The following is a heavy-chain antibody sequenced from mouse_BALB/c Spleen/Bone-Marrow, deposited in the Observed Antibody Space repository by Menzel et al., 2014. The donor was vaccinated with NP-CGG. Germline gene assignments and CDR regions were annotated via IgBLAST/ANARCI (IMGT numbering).Heavy chain of an antibody. Sequence: SGAELVKPGASVRLSCTASGFNIKDIYIHWMKQRPEQGLEWIGRIDPANGYTKFDPKFQDKATITADTSSNTANLQLGSLTSEDTAVYYCASSGTGGYFDCWGQGTTLTVSS. CDR2: IDPANGYT. D-gene: IGHD3-3*01. CDR1: GFNIKDIY. V-gene: IGHV14-3*02. J-gene: IGHJ2*01. CDR3: ASSGTGGYFDC.